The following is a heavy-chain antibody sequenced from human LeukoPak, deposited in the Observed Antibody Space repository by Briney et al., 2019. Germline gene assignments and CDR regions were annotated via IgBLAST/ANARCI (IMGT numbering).Heavy chain of an antibody. CDR3: ARADPITIFGVVIHTNWFDP. CDR2: IIPIFGTA. Sequence: ASVKVSCKASGGTFSSSAISWVRQAPGQGLEWMGGIIPIFGTANYAQKFQGRVTITADESTSTAYMELSSLRSEDTAVYYCARADPITIFGVVIHTNWFDPWGQGTLVTVSS. CDR1: GGTFSSSA. J-gene: IGHJ5*02. V-gene: IGHV1-69*13. D-gene: IGHD3-3*01.